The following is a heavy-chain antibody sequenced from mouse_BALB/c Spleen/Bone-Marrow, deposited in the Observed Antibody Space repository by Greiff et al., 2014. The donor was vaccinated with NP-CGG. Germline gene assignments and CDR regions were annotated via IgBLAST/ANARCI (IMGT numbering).Heavy chain of an antibody. Sequence: EVQLVESGPSLVKPSQTLSLTCSVTGDSITSGYWNWIRKFPGNKLEYMGYISYSGSTYYDPSLKSRISITRDTSKNQYYLQLNSVTTEDTATYYCARILLRSYAMDYWGQGTPVTVSS. CDR1: GDSITSGY. D-gene: IGHD1-1*01. CDR3: ARILLRSYAMDY. V-gene: IGHV3-8*02. CDR2: ISYSGST. J-gene: IGHJ4*01.